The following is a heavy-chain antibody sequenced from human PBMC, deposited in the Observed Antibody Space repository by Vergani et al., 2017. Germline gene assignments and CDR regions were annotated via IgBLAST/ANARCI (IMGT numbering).Heavy chain of an antibody. D-gene: IGHD2-2*01. CDR2: IYYSGST. Sequence: QLQLQESGPGLVKPSETLSLTCTVSGGSISSSSYYWGWIRQPPGKGLGWIGSIYYSGSTYYNPSLKSRVTISVDTSKNQFSLKLSSVTAADTAVYNCAKEPQYCSSTSCYGPYFDYWGQGTLVTVSS. CDR3: AKEPQYCSSTSCYGPYFDY. CDR1: GGSISSSSYY. J-gene: IGHJ4*02. V-gene: IGHV4-39*07.